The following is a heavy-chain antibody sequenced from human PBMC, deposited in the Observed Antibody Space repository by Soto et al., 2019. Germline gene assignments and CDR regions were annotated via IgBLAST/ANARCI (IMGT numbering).Heavy chain of an antibody. J-gene: IGHJ5*02. CDR2: ISGSGGST. Sequence: EVQLLESGGGLVQPGGSLRLSCAASGFTFSSYAMSWVRQAPGKGLEWVSAISGSGGSTYYADSVKGRFTIATNNSKNTLYIQMNSLRTEDTAVNYFAKPIVSSIAAHNWFDPWGQGTLVTVSS. CDR1: GFTFSSYA. CDR3: AKPIVSSIAAHNWFDP. V-gene: IGHV3-23*01. D-gene: IGHD6-6*01.